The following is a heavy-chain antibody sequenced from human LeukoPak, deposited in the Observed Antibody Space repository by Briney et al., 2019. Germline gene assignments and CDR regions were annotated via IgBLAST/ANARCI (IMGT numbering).Heavy chain of an antibody. CDR2: IWYDGSNK. V-gene: IGHV3-33*01. CDR1: GFTFSSYG. D-gene: IGHD6-13*01. CDR3: ARDLIAAAGTVGWFDP. Sequence: GSLRLSCAASGFTFSSYGMHWVRQAPGKGLEWVAVIWYDGSNKYYADSVKGRFTISRDNSKNTLYLQMNSLRAEDTAVYYCARDLIAAAGTVGWFDPWGQGTLVTVSS. J-gene: IGHJ5*02.